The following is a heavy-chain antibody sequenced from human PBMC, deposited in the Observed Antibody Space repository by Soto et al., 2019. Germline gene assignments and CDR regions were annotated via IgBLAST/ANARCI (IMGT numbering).Heavy chain of an antibody. Sequence: QLQLQESGSGLVKPSQTLSLTCAVSGGSISSGGYSWSWIRQPPGKGLEWIGYIYHRGSTYYNPSLKSRVTISVDRSKNEFSLKLSSVTAADTAVYYCAAEGGLPRYYWGQGTLVTVSS. CDR3: AAEGGLPRYY. CDR2: IYHRGST. CDR1: GGSISSGGYS. J-gene: IGHJ4*02. D-gene: IGHD5-12*01. V-gene: IGHV4-30-2*01.